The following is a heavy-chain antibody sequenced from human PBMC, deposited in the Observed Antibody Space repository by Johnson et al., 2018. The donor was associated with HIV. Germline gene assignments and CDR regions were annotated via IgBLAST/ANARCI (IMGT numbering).Heavy chain of an antibody. CDR2: LYSAGSA. D-gene: IGHD3-22*01. J-gene: IGHJ3*02. V-gene: IGHV3-66*02. Sequence: VQLVESGGGLVRPGGSLRLSCAASGFAVSSNYMNWVRQTPGKGLAWVSILYSAGSAYYADSVKGRFTISRDNSKNTLYLQMNSLRPEDTAGYYCARAPPYYGGYSVSDAFDIWGQGTMVTVSS. CDR3: ARAPPYYGGYSVSDAFDI. CDR1: GFAVSSNY.